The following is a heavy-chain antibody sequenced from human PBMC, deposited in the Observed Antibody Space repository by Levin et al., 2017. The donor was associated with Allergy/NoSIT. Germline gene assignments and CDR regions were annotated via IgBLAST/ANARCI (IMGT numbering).Heavy chain of an antibody. CDR1: GGTFSSYA. CDR3: ARGTNGDYYYGMDV. D-gene: IGHD2-8*01. J-gene: IGHJ6*02. V-gene: IGHV1-69*06. Sequence: ASVKVSCKASGGTFSSYAISWVRQAPGQGLEWMGGIIPIFGTANYAQKFQGRVTITADKSTSTAYMELSSLRSEDTAVYYCARGTNGDYYYGMDVWGQGTTVTVSS. CDR2: IIPIFGTA.